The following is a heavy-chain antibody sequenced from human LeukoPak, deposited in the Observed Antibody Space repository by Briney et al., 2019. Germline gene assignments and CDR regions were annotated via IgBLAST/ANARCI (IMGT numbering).Heavy chain of an antibody. CDR1: GGSISSGGYY. CDR2: IYHSGST. CDR3: ARDPVYYDSSGS. D-gene: IGHD3-22*01. Sequence: SQTLSLTCTVSGGSISSGGYYWSWIRQPPGKGLEWIGYIYHSGSTYYNPSLKSRVTISVDRSKNQFSLKLSSVTAADTAVYYCARDPVYYDSSGSWGQGTLVTVSS. V-gene: IGHV4-30-2*01. J-gene: IGHJ5*02.